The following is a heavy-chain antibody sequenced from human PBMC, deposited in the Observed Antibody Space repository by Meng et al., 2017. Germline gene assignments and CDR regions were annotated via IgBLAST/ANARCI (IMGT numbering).Heavy chain of an antibody. CDR3: ARRRGGSSDWFDP. V-gene: IGHV4-34*01. Sequence: QVHLQQWGAGLLKPSETLSLTCAVYGGSFSGYYWSWIRQPPGKGLEWIGEINHSGSTNYNPFLKSRVTISVDTSKNQFSLKLSSVTAADTAVYYCARRRGGSSDWFDPWGQGTLVTVSS. CDR1: GGSFSGYY. CDR2: INHSGST. J-gene: IGHJ5*02. D-gene: IGHD6-6*01.